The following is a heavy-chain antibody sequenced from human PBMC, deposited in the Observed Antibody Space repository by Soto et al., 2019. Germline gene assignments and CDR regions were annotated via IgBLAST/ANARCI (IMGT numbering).Heavy chain of an antibody. V-gene: IGHV1-2*04. Sequence: QVQLVQSGAEVKKPGASVKVSCKASGYTFTGYYMHWVRQAPGQGLEWMGWINPNSGGTNYAQKFQGWVTMTRDTSISTAYMELSRLRSDDTAVYYCARAGKGSGWYRNLFDYWGQGTLVTVSS. CDR2: INPNSGGT. CDR1: GYTFTGYY. J-gene: IGHJ4*02. D-gene: IGHD6-19*01. CDR3: ARAGKGSGWYRNLFDY.